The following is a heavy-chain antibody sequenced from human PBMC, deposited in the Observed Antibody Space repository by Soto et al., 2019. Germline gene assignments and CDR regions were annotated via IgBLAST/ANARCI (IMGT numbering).Heavy chain of an antibody. Sequence: GESLKISCKGSGYSFSNWWIAWVRQMPGKGVEFMGIIYPNDSQTRFSPSFQGQVTISADKSTSTAYLQWSSLKAPDTALYYCARNGFYGDYSSNYFDPWGQGTLVTVSS. CDR3: ARNGFYGDYSSNYFDP. J-gene: IGHJ5*02. CDR2: IYPNDSQT. CDR1: GYSFSNWW. D-gene: IGHD4-17*01. V-gene: IGHV5-51*01.